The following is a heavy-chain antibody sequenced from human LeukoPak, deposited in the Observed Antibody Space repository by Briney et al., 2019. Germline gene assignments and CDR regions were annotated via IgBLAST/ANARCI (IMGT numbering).Heavy chain of an antibody. Sequence: ASVKVSCKASGHTFTGYYMHWVRQAPGQGLEWMGWINPNSGGTNYAQKFQGRVTMTRDTSISTAYMELSRLRSDDTAVYYCASHYYDSSRPPYYFDYWGQGTLVTVSS. V-gene: IGHV1-2*02. CDR1: GHTFTGYY. J-gene: IGHJ4*02. D-gene: IGHD3-22*01. CDR3: ASHYYDSSRPPYYFDY. CDR2: INPNSGGT.